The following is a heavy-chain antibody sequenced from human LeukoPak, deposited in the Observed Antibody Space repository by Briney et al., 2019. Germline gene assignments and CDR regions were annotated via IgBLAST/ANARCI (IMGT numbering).Heavy chain of an antibody. Sequence: PGGSLRLSCAASGVTFSSYGMHWVRQAPDKGLEWVAVISYEGSDKYYRDSVKGRFTICRDNSKNTLYLQMNILRVEYTAVYYCAKAMTTVVARAFFDYWGQGTLVTVSS. V-gene: IGHV3-30*18. CDR2: ISYEGSDK. D-gene: IGHD4-23*01. CDR1: GVTFSSYG. CDR3: AKAMTTVVARAFFDY. J-gene: IGHJ4*02.